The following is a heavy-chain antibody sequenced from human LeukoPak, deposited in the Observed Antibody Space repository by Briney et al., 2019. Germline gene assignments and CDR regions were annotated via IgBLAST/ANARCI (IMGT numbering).Heavy chain of an antibody. Sequence: GGSLRLSCAASGFTFSTSWMSWVRQVPGKGLEWVANIKKDGSETYYVDSVKGRFTISRDNAKNSLYLQMNSLRAEDTAMYYCARGRYSGTTYYFDYWGQGTLVTVPS. D-gene: IGHD5-12*01. J-gene: IGHJ4*02. CDR1: GFTFSTSW. CDR3: ARGRYSGTTYYFDY. V-gene: IGHV3-7*03. CDR2: IKKDGSET.